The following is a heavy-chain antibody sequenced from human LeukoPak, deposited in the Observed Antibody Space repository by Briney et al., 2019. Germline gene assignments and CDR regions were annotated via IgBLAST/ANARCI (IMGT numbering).Heavy chain of an antibody. CDR1: GFSISSYH. Sequence: SETLSLTGTVSGFSISSYHWSWIRQPPGKGLEWIGYIYYSGSANYNPSLNSRIIISVDTSKNQFSLMLSPVTAAYTAVFCCARRAYYSSGYYNTPFDYWGQGTLVTVSS. D-gene: IGHD3-22*01. CDR3: ARRAYYSSGYYNTPFDY. CDR2: IYYSGSA. J-gene: IGHJ4*02. V-gene: IGHV4-59*08.